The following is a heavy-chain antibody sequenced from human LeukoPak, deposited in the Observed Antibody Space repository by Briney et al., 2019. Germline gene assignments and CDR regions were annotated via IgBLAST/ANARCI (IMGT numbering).Heavy chain of an antibody. J-gene: IGHJ5*02. V-gene: IGHV4-59*08. Sequence: SETLSLTCTVSGGSISSHYWSWIRQPPGKGLEWIGYIYYSGSTNYNPSLKSRVTISVDTSKNQFSLKLSSVTAADTAVYYRARPLNYYDSSGYYLWGQGTLVTVSS. CDR1: GGSISSHY. CDR3: ARPLNYYDSSGYYL. D-gene: IGHD3-22*01. CDR2: IYYSGST.